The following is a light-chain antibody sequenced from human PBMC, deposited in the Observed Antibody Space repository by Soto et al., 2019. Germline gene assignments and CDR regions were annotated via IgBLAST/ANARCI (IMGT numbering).Light chain of an antibody. CDR2: EVS. V-gene: IGLV2-14*01. CDR1: SSDVGGYNY. Sequence: QSVLTQPASVSGSPGQSITISCTGSSSDVGGYNYVSWYQQHPGKAPKLMIYEVSNRPSGIYNRFSGSKSGNTASLTLSGLQAEDEADYYCISYSSSSTLVFGGGTKLTVL. CDR3: ISYSSSSTLV. J-gene: IGLJ2*01.